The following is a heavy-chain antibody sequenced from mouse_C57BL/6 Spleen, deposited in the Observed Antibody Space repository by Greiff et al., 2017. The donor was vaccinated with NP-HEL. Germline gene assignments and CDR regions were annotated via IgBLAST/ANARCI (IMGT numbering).Heavy chain of an antibody. D-gene: IGHD1-1*01. CDR2: ISSGGSYT. J-gene: IGHJ1*03. V-gene: IGHV5-6*01. CDR1: GFTFSSYG. CDR3: ARQRVITTVVADWYFDV. Sequence: EVKLMESGGDLVKPGGSLKLSCAASGFTFSSYGMSWVRQTPDKRLEWVATISSGGSYTYYPDSVKGRFTISRDNAKNTLYLQMSSLKSEDTAMYYCARQRVITTVVADWYFDVWGTGTTVTVSS.